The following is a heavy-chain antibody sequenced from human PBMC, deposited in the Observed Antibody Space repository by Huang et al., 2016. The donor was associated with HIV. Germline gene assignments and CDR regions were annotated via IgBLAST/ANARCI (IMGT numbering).Heavy chain of an antibody. CDR1: GFIFVNFG. V-gene: IGHV3-30*02. J-gene: IGHJ6*03. D-gene: IGHD5-12*01. Sequence: QVQLVESGGGVVQPGGSLRLSCGASGFIFVNFGMHWVRQGPGKGLEWVALIRSDGSNEYNGESVKGRFSRSRDNFENMVYLQMNSLGDGDTAIYYCARAVDGFNSKGFYMDVWGKGTAVIVSS. CDR3: ARAVDGFNSKGFYMDV. CDR2: IRSDGSNE.